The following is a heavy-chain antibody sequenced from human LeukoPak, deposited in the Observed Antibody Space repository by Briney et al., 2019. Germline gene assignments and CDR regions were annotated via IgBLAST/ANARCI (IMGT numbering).Heavy chain of an antibody. CDR3: ARGSAILSYDSSGYYYGVFDY. Sequence: ASVKVSCQASGYTFTSYGISWVRQAPGQGLAWMGWISAYNGNTNYAQKLQGRVTMTTDTSTSTAYMELRSLRSDDTAVYYCARGSAILSYDSSGYYYGVFDYWGQGTLVSVSS. D-gene: IGHD3-22*01. CDR1: GYTFTSYG. CDR2: ISAYNGNT. V-gene: IGHV1-18*01. J-gene: IGHJ4*02.